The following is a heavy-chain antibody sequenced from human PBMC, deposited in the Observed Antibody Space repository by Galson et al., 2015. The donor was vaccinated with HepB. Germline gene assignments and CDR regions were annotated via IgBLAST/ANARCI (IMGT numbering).Heavy chain of an antibody. D-gene: IGHD2-21*01. CDR1: GFTFSSYA. Sequence: SLRLSCAASGFTFSSYAMSWVRQAPGKGLEWVAIISYDGSNKYYADSVKGRFTISRDNSKNTLYLQMNSLRNEETAVYYCARAKYQTSLWGYWGQGTLVTVSS. V-gene: IGHV3-30-3*01. CDR2: ISYDGSNK. CDR3: ARAKYQTSLWGY. J-gene: IGHJ4*02.